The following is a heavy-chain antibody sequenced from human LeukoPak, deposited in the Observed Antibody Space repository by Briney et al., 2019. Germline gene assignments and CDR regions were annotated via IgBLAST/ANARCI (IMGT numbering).Heavy chain of an antibody. CDR2: IIPILGIA. Sequence: SVKVSCKASGGTFSSYAISWVRQAPGQGLEWMGRIIPILGIANYAQKFQGRVTITADKSTSTAYMELSSLRAEDTAVYYCARDFDSSGPGMDVWGQGTTVTVSS. V-gene: IGHV1-69*04. D-gene: IGHD3-22*01. CDR1: GGTFSSYA. CDR3: ARDFDSSGPGMDV. J-gene: IGHJ6*02.